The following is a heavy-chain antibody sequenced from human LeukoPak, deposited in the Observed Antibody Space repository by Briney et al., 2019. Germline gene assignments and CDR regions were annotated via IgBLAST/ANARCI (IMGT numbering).Heavy chain of an antibody. CDR3: AKDHNYCSSTSCYVSASDY. CDR2: IWYDGSNK. V-gene: IGHV3-33*06. CDR1: GFTFSSYA. Sequence: PGGSLRLSCAASGFTFSSYAMSWVRQAPGKGLEWVAVIWYDGSNKYYADSVKGRFTISRDNSKNTLYLQMNSLRAEDTAVYYCAKDHNYCSSTSCYVSASDYWGQGTLVTVSS. J-gene: IGHJ4*02. D-gene: IGHD2-2*01.